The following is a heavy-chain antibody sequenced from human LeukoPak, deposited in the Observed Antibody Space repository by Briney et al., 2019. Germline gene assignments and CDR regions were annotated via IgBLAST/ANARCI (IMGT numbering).Heavy chain of an antibody. Sequence: GESLKISCKGSAYSFSTYWIGWVRQMPGKGLEWMGIIYPGDADTRYSPSFQGQVSISADKFISTAYLQWSSLKASDTAVYYCARTRGGDSFDYWGQGTLVAVSS. CDR1: AYSFSTYW. CDR3: ARTRGGDSFDY. D-gene: IGHD2-21*02. CDR2: IYPGDADT. V-gene: IGHV5-51*01. J-gene: IGHJ4*02.